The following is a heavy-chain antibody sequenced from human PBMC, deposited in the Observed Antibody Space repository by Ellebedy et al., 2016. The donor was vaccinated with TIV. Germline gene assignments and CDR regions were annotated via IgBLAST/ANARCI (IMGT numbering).Heavy chain of an antibody. Sequence: TVSCKGSRDSFTSYWIAWARQRPGKGLEWMGIIHPGDSETVYSPSFQGQVTISADKSISTAYLQWSGLKASDTAMYYCARHVDYYDNSGYYFDYWGQGTLVTVSS. CDR2: IHPGDSET. CDR3: ARHVDYYDNSGYYFDY. CDR1: RDSFTSYW. V-gene: IGHV5-51*01. J-gene: IGHJ4*02. D-gene: IGHD3-22*01.